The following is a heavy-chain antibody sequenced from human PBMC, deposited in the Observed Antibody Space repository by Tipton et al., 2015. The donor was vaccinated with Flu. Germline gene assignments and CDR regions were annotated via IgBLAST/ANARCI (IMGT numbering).Heavy chain of an antibody. D-gene: IGHD6-19*01. CDR2: MNPNSGNT. CDR1: GYTFTSYD. CDR3: ARVSRIYSSGWYGFSPYDAFDI. J-gene: IGHJ3*02. V-gene: IGHV1-8*01. Sequence: QVQLVQSGAEVKKPGASVKVSCKASGYTFTSYDINWVRQATGQGLGWMGWMNPNSGNTGYAQKFQGRVTMTRNTSISTAYMELSSLRSEDTAVYYCARVSRIYSSGWYGFSPYDAFDIWGQGTMVTVSS.